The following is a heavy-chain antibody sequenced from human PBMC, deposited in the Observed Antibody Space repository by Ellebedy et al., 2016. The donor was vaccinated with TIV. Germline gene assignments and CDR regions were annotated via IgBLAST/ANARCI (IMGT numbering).Heavy chain of an antibody. D-gene: IGHD3-10*01. Sequence: SETLSLTCTVSGSSISSYYWSWIRQCPGKGLEWIGDVSYSGTTNYNPSLESRVTISVDTSKGQFSLHLNSVTPEDTAVYHCARWFGELLYVRWFDSWGQGTLVTVSS. J-gene: IGHJ5*01. CDR2: VSYSGTT. CDR1: GSSISSYY. CDR3: ARWFGELLYVRWFDS. V-gene: IGHV4-59*12.